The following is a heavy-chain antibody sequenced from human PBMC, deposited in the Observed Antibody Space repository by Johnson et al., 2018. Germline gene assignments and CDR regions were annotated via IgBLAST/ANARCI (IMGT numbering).Heavy chain of an antibody. V-gene: IGHV3-13*01. J-gene: IGHJ4*02. CDR1: GFTFSDYD. CDR2: VTTTGDT. Sequence: VQLVESGGDLVQPGGSLRLSCAASGFTFSDYDMHWVRQVPGKGLEWVSIVTTTGDTFYADSVKGRFTVSRENAKNSLYLQMTSLRAGDTAIYYCARKSRISGGWYFDYWGQGTVVTVSS. CDR3: ARKSRISGGWYFDY. D-gene: IGHD6-19*01.